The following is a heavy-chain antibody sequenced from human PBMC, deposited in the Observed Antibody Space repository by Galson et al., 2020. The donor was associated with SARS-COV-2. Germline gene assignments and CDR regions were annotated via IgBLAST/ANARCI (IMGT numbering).Heavy chain of an antibody. D-gene: IGHD4-17*01. V-gene: IGHV1-24*01. CDR1: GYTLTELS. CDR3: ATAPATVTTNWFDP. CDR2: FAPEDGET. Sequence: GESLKISGKVSGYTLTELSMHWVRHAPGKGLESTGGFAPEDGETIYAQKFQGRVTMTEETSTDTAYMELSSLRSEDTAVYYCATAPATVTTNWFDPWGQGTLVTVSS. J-gene: IGHJ5*02.